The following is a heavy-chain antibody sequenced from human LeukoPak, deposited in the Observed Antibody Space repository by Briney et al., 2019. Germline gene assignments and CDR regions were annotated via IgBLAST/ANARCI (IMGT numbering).Heavy chain of an antibody. CDR2: INHSGSI. Sequence: SETLSLTCAVYGGSFSGYYWSWIRRPPGKGLEWIGEINHSGSIKNNPSLKSRVTISVDTSKNQFSLKLSSVTAADTAVYYCTRRRLFLAHAFDIWGQGTMVIVSS. D-gene: IGHD2-21*01. V-gene: IGHV4-34*01. CDR3: TRRRLFLAHAFDI. CDR1: GGSFSGYY. J-gene: IGHJ3*02.